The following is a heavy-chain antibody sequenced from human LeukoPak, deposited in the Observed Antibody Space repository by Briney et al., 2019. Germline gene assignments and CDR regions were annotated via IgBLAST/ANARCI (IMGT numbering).Heavy chain of an antibody. CDR3: AREKYGDYYYYYMDV. D-gene: IGHD4-17*01. V-gene: IGHV4-59*01. CDR2: IYYSGST. J-gene: IGHJ6*03. CDR1: GGSISSYY. Sequence: SETLSLTCTVSGGSISSYYWSWIRQPPGKGLEWIGYIYYSGSTNYNPSLKSRVTISVDTSKNQFSLKLSSVTAADTAVYYCAREKYGDYYYYYMDVWGKGTTVTVSS.